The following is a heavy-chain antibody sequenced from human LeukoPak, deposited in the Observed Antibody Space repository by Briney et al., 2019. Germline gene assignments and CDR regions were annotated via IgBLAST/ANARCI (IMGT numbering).Heavy chain of an antibody. V-gene: IGHV3-7*01. D-gene: IGHD1-26*01. CDR3: ARDLGGSYYYFDY. Sequence: GGSLRLSCVASGFTFSSYWMSWVRQAPGKGLECVADIKQDGSEKYYVDSVKGRFTISRDNAKNSLYLQMNSLRVEDTAVYYCARDLGGSYYYFDYWGQGTLVTVSS. J-gene: IGHJ4*02. CDR1: GFTFSSYW. CDR2: IKQDGSEK.